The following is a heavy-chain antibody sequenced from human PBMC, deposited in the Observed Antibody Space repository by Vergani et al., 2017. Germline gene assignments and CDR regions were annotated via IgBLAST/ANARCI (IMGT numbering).Heavy chain of an antibody. J-gene: IGHJ4*02. D-gene: IGHD3-16*01. CDR3: ARDRRGELWSYFDY. V-gene: IGHV3-73*02. CDR1: GFTFSGSA. CDR2: IRSKANSYAT. Sequence: EVHLVESGGGLVQPGGSLKLSCAASGFTFSGSAMHWVRQASGKGLEWVGRIRSKANSYATAYAASVKGRFTISRDDSKNTAYLQMNSLRDEDTAVYYCARDRRGELWSYFDYWGQGTLVTVSS.